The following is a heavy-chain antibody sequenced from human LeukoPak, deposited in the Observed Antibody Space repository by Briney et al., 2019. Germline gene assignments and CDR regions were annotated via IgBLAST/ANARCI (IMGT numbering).Heavy chain of an antibody. Sequence: SETLSLTCTVSGGSISSYYWSWIRQPPGKGLEWIGYIYYSGSTNYNPSLKSRVTISVDKSKNQFSLKLSSATAADTAVYYCARGRSVKVRYDFWSGYYKYYFDYWGQGTLVTVSS. CDR3: ARGRSVKVRYDFWSGYYKYYFDY. D-gene: IGHD3-3*01. CDR1: GGSISSYY. J-gene: IGHJ4*02. CDR2: IYYSGST. V-gene: IGHV4-59*12.